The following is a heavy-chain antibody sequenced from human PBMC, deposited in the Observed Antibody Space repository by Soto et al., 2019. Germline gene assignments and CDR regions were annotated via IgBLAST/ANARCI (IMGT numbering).Heavy chain of an antibody. V-gene: IGHV1-18*04. D-gene: IGHD3-9*01. J-gene: IGHJ5*02. CDR2: IKVDSGYT. CDR3: ATSYDTGFDP. CDR1: GYPFIKYD. Sequence: QLQLVQSAAEVKKPGASVRVSCKAYGYPFIKYDISWIRQAPEQGLEWMGWIKVDSGYTNYAQKFQGRDTMTADTSSDTAFMDLRRLRLDYTAVYFCATSYDTGFDPWGQGTLVSVSS.